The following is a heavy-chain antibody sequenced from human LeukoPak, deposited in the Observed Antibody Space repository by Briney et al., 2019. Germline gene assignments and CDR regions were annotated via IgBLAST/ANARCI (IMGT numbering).Heavy chain of an antibody. CDR3: ARSTYSGSSYDY. V-gene: IGHV3-74*01. D-gene: IGHD1-26*01. CDR2: IKSDGSST. CDR1: GFTFSSYW. J-gene: IGHJ4*02. Sequence: PGGSLRLSCAASGFTFSSYWMHWVRQVPGKGLVWVSRIKSDGSSTTSADSVKARFTISRDNAKNTLYLQMSNLRAEDTAVYYCARSTYSGSSYDYWGQGTLVTVSS.